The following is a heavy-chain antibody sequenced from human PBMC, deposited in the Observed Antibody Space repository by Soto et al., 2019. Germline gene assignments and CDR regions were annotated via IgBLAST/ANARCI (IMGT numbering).Heavy chain of an antibody. Sequence: GGSLRLSCAASGFTFSSYGMHWVRQAPGKGLEWVAVIWYDGSNKYYADSVKGRFTISRDNSKNTLYLQMNSLRAEDTAVYYCARSDTAMVTDYHYYGMDVWGQGTTVTVSS. CDR1: GFTFSSYG. D-gene: IGHD5-18*01. J-gene: IGHJ6*02. CDR2: IWYDGSNK. CDR3: ARSDTAMVTDYHYYGMDV. V-gene: IGHV3-33*01.